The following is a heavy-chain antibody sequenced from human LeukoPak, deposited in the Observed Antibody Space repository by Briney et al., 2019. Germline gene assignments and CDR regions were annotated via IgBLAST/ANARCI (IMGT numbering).Heavy chain of an antibody. V-gene: IGHV1-69*05. CDR1: GGTFSSYA. J-gene: IGHJ4*02. D-gene: IGHD3-10*01. CDR3: ARDSLLVRGGLDY. CDR2: IIPIFGTA. Sequence: SVKVSCKASGGTFSSYAISWVRQAPGQGLEWMGGIIPIFGTANYAQKFQGRVTITRNTSISTAYMELSSLRSEDTAVYYCARDSLLVRGGLDYWGQGTLVTVSS.